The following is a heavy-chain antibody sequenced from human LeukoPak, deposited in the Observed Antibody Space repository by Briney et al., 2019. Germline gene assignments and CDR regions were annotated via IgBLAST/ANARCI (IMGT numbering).Heavy chain of an antibody. CDR2: IYYSGST. CDR1: GGSSSSSSYY. V-gene: IGHV4-39*01. Sequence: SETLSLTCTVSGGSSSSSSYYWGWIRQSPGKGLEWIGSIYYSGSTYYNPSLKSRVTISVDTSKNQFSLKLSSVTAADTAVYYCAIQYYDFWSGFPNWFDPWGQGTLVTVSS. J-gene: IGHJ5*02. D-gene: IGHD3-3*01. CDR3: AIQYYDFWSGFPNWFDP.